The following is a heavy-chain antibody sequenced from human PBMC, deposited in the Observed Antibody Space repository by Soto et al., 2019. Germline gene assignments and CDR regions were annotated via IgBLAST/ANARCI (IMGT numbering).Heavy chain of an antibody. CDR1: GDSVSSNTAA. Sequence: SQPLSLTCAISGDSVSSNTAAWNWIRSSPSRGLEWLGRTYYRSNWRHDYAVSVKSRITVNPDTSKNHFSPQLNSVTPDDTAVYYCARGVAGSGFDLWGQGTLVTVSS. D-gene: IGHD6-19*01. CDR2: TYYRSNWRH. CDR3: ARGVAGSGFDL. J-gene: IGHJ4*02. V-gene: IGHV6-1*01.